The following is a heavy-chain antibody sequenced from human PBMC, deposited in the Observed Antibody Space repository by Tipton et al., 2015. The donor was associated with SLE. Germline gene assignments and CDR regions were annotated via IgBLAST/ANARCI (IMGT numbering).Heavy chain of an antibody. CDR1: GGSISSHY. V-gene: IGHV4-59*11. CDR2: IFYSGST. D-gene: IGHD6-13*01. CDR3: ARSNVGAAATFDY. J-gene: IGHJ4*01. Sequence: TLSLTCTVSGGSISSHYWSWVRQPPGKGLEWIGYIFYSGSTNYNPSLKSRVTISVDTSKNQFSLKLNSVTAADTAVYYCARSNVGAAATFDYWGHGTLVTVSS.